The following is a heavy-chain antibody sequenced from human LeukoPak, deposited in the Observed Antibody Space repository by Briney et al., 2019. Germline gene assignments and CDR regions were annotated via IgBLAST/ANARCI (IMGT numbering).Heavy chain of an antibody. V-gene: IGHV4-59*12. D-gene: IGHD2-15*01. Sequence: PSETLSLTCTVSGGSISSYYWSWIRQPPGKGLEWIGYIYHSGSTYYNSSLKSRVTISVDTSKNQFSLKLSSLTAADTAVYYCARGRNGDNVDYWGQGTLVTVSS. CDR1: GGSISSYY. CDR3: ARGRNGDNVDY. J-gene: IGHJ4*02. CDR2: IYHSGST.